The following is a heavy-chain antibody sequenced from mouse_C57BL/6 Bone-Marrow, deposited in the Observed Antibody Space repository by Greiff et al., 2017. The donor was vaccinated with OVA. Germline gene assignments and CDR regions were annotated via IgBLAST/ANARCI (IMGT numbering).Heavy chain of an antibody. J-gene: IGHJ4*01. D-gene: IGHD1-1*01. CDR2: SRNKANDYTT. Sequence: EVMLVESGGGLVQSGRSLRLSCATSGFTFSDFYMEWVRQAPGKGLEWIAASRNKANDYTTEYSASVKGRFIVSRDTSQSILYLQMNALRAEDTAIYYCARDGYGSSYDYAMDYWGQGTSVTVSS. CDR1: GFTFSDFY. V-gene: IGHV7-1*01. CDR3: ARDGYGSSYDYAMDY.